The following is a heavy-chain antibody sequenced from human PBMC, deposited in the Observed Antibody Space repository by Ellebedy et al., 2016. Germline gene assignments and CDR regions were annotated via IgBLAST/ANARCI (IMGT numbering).Heavy chain of an antibody. D-gene: IGHD1-26*01. CDR1: GGTFSSYA. Sequence: SVKVSXXASGGTFSSYAISWVRQAPGQGLEWMGRIIPILGIANYAQKFQGRVTITADKSTSTAYMELSSLRSEDTAVYYCARGWVGDYWGQGTLVTVSS. CDR3: ARGWVGDY. CDR2: IIPILGIA. V-gene: IGHV1-69*04. J-gene: IGHJ4*02.